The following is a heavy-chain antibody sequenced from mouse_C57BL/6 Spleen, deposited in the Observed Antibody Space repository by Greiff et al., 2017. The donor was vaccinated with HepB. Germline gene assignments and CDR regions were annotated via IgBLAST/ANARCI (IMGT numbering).Heavy chain of an antibody. CDR1: GFSLTSYG. V-gene: IGHV2-6-1*01. CDR2: IWSDGST. Sequence: QVQLKESGPGLVAPSQSLSITCTVSGFSLTSYGVHWVRQPPGKGLEWLVVIWSDGSTTYNSALKSRLSISKDNSKSQVFLKMNSLQTDDTAMYYCARHRDYDYAWGYFDVWGTGTTVTVSS. D-gene: IGHD2-4*01. J-gene: IGHJ1*03. CDR3: ARHRDYDYAWGYFDV.